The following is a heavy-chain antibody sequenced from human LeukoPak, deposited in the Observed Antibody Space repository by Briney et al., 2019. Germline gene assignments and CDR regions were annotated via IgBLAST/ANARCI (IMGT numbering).Heavy chain of an antibody. CDR1: GFAFSGYG. J-gene: IGHJ4*02. Sequence: PGGSLRLSCAASGFAFSGYGMSWVRQAPGKGLEWVSTISGSGGNTYYADSVKGRFTISRDNSKNTLYLQMSSLRAEDTAVYYCVRSTHYDFWSGQPFDYWGQGTLVTVSS. V-gene: IGHV3-23*01. CDR3: VRSTHYDFWSGQPFDY. D-gene: IGHD3-3*01. CDR2: ISGSGGNT.